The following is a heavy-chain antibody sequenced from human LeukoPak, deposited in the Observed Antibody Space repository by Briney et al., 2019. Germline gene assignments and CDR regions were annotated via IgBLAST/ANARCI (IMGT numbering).Heavy chain of an antibody. D-gene: IGHD3-22*01. Sequence: PSQTLPLTCAVSGGSISSGGYSWSWIRQPPGKGLEWIGYIYHSGSTYYNPSLKSRVTISVDRSKNQFSLKLSSVTAADTAVYYCARARAYYYDSSGLGVGAFDIWGQGTMVTVSS. CDR2: IYHSGST. J-gene: IGHJ3*02. CDR3: ARARAYYYDSSGLGVGAFDI. CDR1: GGSISSGGYS. V-gene: IGHV4-30-2*01.